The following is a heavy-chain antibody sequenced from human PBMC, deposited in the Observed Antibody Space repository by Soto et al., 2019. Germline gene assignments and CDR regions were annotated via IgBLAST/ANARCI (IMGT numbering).Heavy chain of an antibody. V-gene: IGHV3-30-3*01. Sequence: QVQLVESGGGVVQPGRSLRLSCAASGFTFSSYARHWVRQAPGKGLEWVAVISYDGSNKYYADSVKGRFTISRDNSKNTLYLQMNSLRAEDTAVYYCARDLYSYGYHYYYGMDVWGQGTTVTVSS. CDR3: ARDLYSYGYHYYYGMDV. CDR1: GFTFSSYA. D-gene: IGHD5-18*01. CDR2: ISYDGSNK. J-gene: IGHJ6*02.